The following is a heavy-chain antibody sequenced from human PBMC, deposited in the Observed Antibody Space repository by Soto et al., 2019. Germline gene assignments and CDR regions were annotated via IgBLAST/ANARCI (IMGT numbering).Heavy chain of an antibody. J-gene: IGHJ5*02. CDR2: ISGSGAST. D-gene: IGHD3-9*01. CDR3: ATLRNFDRFDP. Sequence: GGSLILSCAASGFTFSSYAMSWVRQAPGKGLEWVLGISGSGASTYYADSVKGRFTVSRDSSKNTVYLQMSSLRAEDTAVYYCATLRNFDRFDPWGQGTLVTVSS. V-gene: IGHV3-23*01. CDR1: GFTFSSYA.